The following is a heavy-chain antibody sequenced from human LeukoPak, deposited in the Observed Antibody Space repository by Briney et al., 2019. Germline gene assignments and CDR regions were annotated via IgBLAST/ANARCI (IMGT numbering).Heavy chain of an antibody. CDR3: ARSVLYMVRGVSDY. D-gene: IGHD3-10*01. J-gene: IGHJ4*02. V-gene: IGHV1-18*01. CDR1: GYTFTSYG. Sequence: ASVKVSCKASGYTFTSYGISWVRQAPGQGLEWMGWISAYNGNTNYAQKLQGRVTMTTDTSTSTAYMELRSLRSDDTAVYYCARSVLYMVRGVSDYWGQGTLVTVSS. CDR2: ISAYNGNT.